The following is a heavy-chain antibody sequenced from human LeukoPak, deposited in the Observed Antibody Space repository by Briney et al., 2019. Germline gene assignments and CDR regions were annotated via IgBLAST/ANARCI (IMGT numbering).Heavy chain of an antibody. CDR2: INPNSGGT. CDR1: GYTFTGCY. CDR3: ARVRKGYRSSTSCSYLDY. Sequence: ASVKVSCKASGYTFTGCYMHWVRQAPGQGLEWMGWINPNSGGTNYAQKFQGRVTMTRDTSISTAYMELSRLRSDDTAVYYCARVRKGYRSSTSCSYLDYWGQGTLVTVSS. D-gene: IGHD2-2*01. V-gene: IGHV1-2*02. J-gene: IGHJ4*02.